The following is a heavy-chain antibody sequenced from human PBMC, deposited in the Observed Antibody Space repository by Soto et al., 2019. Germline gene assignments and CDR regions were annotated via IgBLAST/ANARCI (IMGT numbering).Heavy chain of an antibody. CDR3: ARLMHYSHSGGSSHNGFDM. Sequence: QVQLVQSGAEVKKPGASVKVSCEASGYTFTDYFIHWVRQAPGQGLEWIGCINPYSGGADLSQKFQGRVTMTRDTSISTAYMEVSSLRSDDTAVFYCARLMHYSHSGGSSHNGFDMWGKGTLVTVSS. D-gene: IGHD2-21*01. J-gene: IGHJ3*02. CDR2: INPYSGGA. V-gene: IGHV1-2*02. CDR1: GYTFTDYF.